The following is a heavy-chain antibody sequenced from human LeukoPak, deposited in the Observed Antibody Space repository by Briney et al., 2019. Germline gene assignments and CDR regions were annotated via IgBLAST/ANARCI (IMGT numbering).Heavy chain of an antibody. Sequence: GGSLRLSCAASGFTFSSYWMHWVRQAPGKGLVWVSRINSDGSSTYYADSVKGRFTISRDNSKNTLYLQMNSLRAEDTAVYYCAKDLVYYGDYDYYYYGMDVWGQGTTVTVSS. V-gene: IGHV3-74*01. CDR1: GFTFSSYW. CDR3: AKDLVYYGDYDYYYYGMDV. CDR2: INSDGSST. D-gene: IGHD4-17*01. J-gene: IGHJ6*02.